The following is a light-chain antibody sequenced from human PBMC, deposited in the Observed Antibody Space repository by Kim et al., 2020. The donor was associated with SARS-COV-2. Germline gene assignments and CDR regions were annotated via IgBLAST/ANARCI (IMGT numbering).Light chain of an antibody. CDR2: GAS. CDR1: QSVSTS. J-gene: IGKJ1*01. V-gene: IGKV3-15*01. Sequence: EIVMTQSPATLSVSPGERATLFCRASQSVSTSLAWYQQKPGQAPRLLIHGASARATGVPARFSGSGSGTEFTLTISSVQSEDFAVYYCQQYNARLGTFGQGTKLEI. CDR3: QQYNARLGT.